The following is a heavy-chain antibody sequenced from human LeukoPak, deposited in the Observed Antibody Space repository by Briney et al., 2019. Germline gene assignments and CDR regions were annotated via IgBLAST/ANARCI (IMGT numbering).Heavy chain of an antibody. CDR3: TRRYGKMGTAFDM. CDR1: GFTFSGSA. V-gene: IGHV3-73*01. D-gene: IGHD5-24*01. J-gene: IGHJ3*02. CDR2: IRSKANSYTT. Sequence: GGSLKLPRAASGFTFSGSAMLWVRQAPARGRERVGRIRSKANSYTTAYAPWVKGRFTSSRDDSKHTAYLQTNSLRTEDMAVYESTRRYGKMGTAFDMGGEGRMVTLSS.